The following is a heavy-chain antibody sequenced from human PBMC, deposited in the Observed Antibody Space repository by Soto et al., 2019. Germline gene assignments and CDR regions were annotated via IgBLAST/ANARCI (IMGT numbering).Heavy chain of an antibody. CDR3: ARTRVVVRSYNDMDV. CDR2: INQSGST. D-gene: IGHD2-15*01. V-gene: IGHV4-34*01. Sequence: QVQLQQWGAGLLKPSETLSLTCAVYGGSFSGYYWSWIRQPPWKVLEWSGEINQSGSTNCNPSLKSRVTISVDTSKNHFSLKLSSVTAADTAVYYCARTRVVVRSYNDMDVWVKGTTVTVSS. CDR1: GGSFSGYY. J-gene: IGHJ6*03.